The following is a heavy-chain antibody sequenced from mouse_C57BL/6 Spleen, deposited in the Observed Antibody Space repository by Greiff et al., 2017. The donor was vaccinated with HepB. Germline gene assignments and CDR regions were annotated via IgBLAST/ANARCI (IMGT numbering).Heavy chain of an antibody. V-gene: IGHV1-22*01. D-gene: IGHD1-1*01. Sequence: VQLQQSGPELVKPGASVKMSCKASGYTFTDYNMHWVKQSHGKSLEWIGYINPNNGGTSYNQKFKGKATLTVNKSSSTAYMELRSLTSEDSAVYYCAGGSSYHYYAMDYWGQGTSVTVSS. J-gene: IGHJ4*01. CDR1: GYTFTDYN. CDR2: INPNNGGT. CDR3: AGGSSYHYYAMDY.